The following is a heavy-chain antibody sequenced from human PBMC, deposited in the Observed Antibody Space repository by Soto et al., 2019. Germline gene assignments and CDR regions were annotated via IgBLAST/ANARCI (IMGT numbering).Heavy chain of an antibody. CDR2: INPSGST. CDR3: ARVYCSGGSCYGIDY. D-gene: IGHD2-15*01. J-gene: IGHJ4*02. CDR1: GYTFSSYY. Sequence: QVQLVQSGAEVKKPGASVKVSCKASGYTFSSYYMHWVRQAPGQGLEWMGIINPSGSTSYAQKFQGRVTMTRDTSTSTVDMELSSLGSEETAVYYCARVYCSGGSCYGIDYWGQGTLVTVSS. V-gene: IGHV1-46*01.